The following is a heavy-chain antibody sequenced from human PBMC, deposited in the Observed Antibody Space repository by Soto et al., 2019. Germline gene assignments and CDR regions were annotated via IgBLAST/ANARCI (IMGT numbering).Heavy chain of an antibody. CDR3: AAQATGYFVPFDY. D-gene: IGHD3-22*01. CDR1: GFSFSTCA. CDR2: ISASGDTT. Sequence: PGGSLRLSCAASGFSFSTCAVSWVRQAPGKGLEWVSSISASGDTTHYAESVRGRFTISRDNSRNTLHLQMSSLTAEDTAIYSCAAQATGYFVPFDYWGQRTLVTVSS. V-gene: IGHV3-23*01. J-gene: IGHJ4*02.